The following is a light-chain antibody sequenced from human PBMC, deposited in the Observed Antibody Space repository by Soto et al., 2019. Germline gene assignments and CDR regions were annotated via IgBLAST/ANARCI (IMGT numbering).Light chain of an antibody. CDR3: QQLSSYPLT. Sequence: IQLTQSPSSLSASVGDRVTITCRASQGINNYLAWYQQKPGKAPKLLIYAASTLQSGVPSRFSGSASGTEFTLTISSLQPENSATYYCQQLSSYPLTFGGGTKVDIK. CDR2: AAS. J-gene: IGKJ4*01. V-gene: IGKV1-9*01. CDR1: QGINNY.